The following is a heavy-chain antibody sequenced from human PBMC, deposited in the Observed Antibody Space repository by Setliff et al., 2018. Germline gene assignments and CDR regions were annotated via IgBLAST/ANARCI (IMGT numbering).Heavy chain of an antibody. CDR3: ARRYSSGFDY. Sequence: SGPTLVNPTETLTLTCIVSGFSLSNGRMGVSWIRQPPGKALEWLAHIFSNDEKSYNTSLKTRLTISKDTSKSQVVLTMTNMDPVDTATYYCARRYSSGFDYWGQGTLVTVSS. J-gene: IGHJ4*02. V-gene: IGHV2-26*01. D-gene: IGHD6-19*01. CDR1: GFSLSNGRMG. CDR2: IFSNDEK.